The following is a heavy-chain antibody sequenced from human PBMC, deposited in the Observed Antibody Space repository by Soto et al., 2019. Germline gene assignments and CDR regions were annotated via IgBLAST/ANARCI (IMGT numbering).Heavy chain of an antibody. CDR2: ISYDGSNK. J-gene: IGHJ4*02. Sequence: LRLSCAASGFTFSSYAMHWVRQAPGKGLEWVAVISYDGSNKYYADSVKGRFTISRDNSKNTLYLQMNSLRAEDTAVYYCARDREDYYDSSGYFDYWGQGTLVTVSS. CDR3: ARDREDYYDSSGYFDY. D-gene: IGHD3-22*01. CDR1: GFTFSSYA. V-gene: IGHV3-30-3*01.